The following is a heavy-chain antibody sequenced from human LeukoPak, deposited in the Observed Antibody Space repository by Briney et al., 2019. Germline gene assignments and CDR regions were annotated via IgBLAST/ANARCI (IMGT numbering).Heavy chain of an antibody. V-gene: IGHV1-8*01. Sequence: GASVKVSCKASGYTFTSFDINWVRQATGQGPEWMGWMNPGSGNTGYAQRFRGRVTMTRDTSISTANLELSSLTSEDTAVYYCASHTYYLSSGSFGHWGQGTLVTVSS. D-gene: IGHD3-10*01. J-gene: IGHJ4*02. CDR3: ASHTYYLSSGSFGH. CDR1: GYTFTSFD. CDR2: MNPGSGNT.